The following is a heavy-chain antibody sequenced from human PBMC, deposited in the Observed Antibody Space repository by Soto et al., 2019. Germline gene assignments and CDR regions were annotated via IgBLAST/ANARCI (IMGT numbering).Heavy chain of an antibody. D-gene: IGHD4-17*01. CDR2: INPNSGGT. V-gene: IGHV1-2*04. CDR1: GYTFTGYY. CDR3: ARGAEDSGDYYYYMDV. J-gene: IGHJ6*03. Sequence: ASVKVSCKASGYTFTGYYMHWVRQAPGQGLEWMGWINPNSGGTNYAQKFQGWVTMTRDTSISTAYMELSRLRSDDTAVYYCARGAEDSGDYYYYMDVWGKGTTVTVSS.